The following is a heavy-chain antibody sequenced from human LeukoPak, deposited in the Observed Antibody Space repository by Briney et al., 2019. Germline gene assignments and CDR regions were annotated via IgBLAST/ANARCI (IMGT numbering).Heavy chain of an antibody. Sequence: PGGSLRLSCAASGFTFSSYAMSWVRQAPGKGLEWVSAISGSGGSTYYADSVKGRFTTSRDNSKNTLYLQMNSLRAEDTAVYYCAKDLSFEGSGWYYFDYWGQGTLVTVSS. CDR3: AKDLSFEGSGWYYFDY. CDR1: GFTFSSYA. J-gene: IGHJ4*02. V-gene: IGHV3-23*01. CDR2: ISGSGGST. D-gene: IGHD6-19*01.